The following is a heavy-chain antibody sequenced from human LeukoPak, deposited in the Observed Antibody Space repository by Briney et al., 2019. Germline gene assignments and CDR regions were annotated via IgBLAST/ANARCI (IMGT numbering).Heavy chain of an antibody. V-gene: IGHV6-1*01. Sequence: HTLSLTCAISGDSVSSNTPAWNCITQSPSRGLEWLGRTYYRSKWYTDYAVSVKGRITINPDTSKNQFSLQLNSVTPEDTAMYYCARQLGAFDIWGQGTMVTVSS. D-gene: IGHD1-1*01. CDR3: ARQLGAFDI. CDR1: GDSVSSNTPA. J-gene: IGHJ3*02. CDR2: TYYRSKWYT.